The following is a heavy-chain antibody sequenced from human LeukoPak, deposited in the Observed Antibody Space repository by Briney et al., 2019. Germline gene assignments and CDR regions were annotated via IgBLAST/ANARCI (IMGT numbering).Heavy chain of an antibody. CDR1: GFTFSSYE. V-gene: IGHV3-48*03. J-gene: IGHJ4*02. CDR2: ISSSGRTI. D-gene: IGHD2-2*01. CDR3: ARDGDCSSTSCYPYYYFDY. Sequence: GGSLRLSCAASGFTFSSYEMNWVRQAPGKGLEWVSYISSSGRTIYYADSVKGRFTISRDNAKNSLYLQMNSLRAEDTAVYYCARDGDCSSTSCYPYYYFDYWGQGTLVTVSS.